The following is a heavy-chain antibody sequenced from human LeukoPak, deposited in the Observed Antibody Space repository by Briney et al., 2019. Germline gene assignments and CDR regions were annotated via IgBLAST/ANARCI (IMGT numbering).Heavy chain of an antibody. Sequence: ASVTLSCKASGYTFTSYGISWVRQAPGQGLEWMGWISAYNGNTHYAQKVQGRVTMTTDTSTSTAYMELRSLRSDDTAVYYCARGGLVVVVPATPSTAPGLLHWFDPWGQGTLVTVSS. CDR3: ARGGLVVVVPATPSTAPGLLHWFDP. CDR1: GYTFTSYG. J-gene: IGHJ5*02. D-gene: IGHD2-15*01. V-gene: IGHV1-18*01. CDR2: ISAYNGNT.